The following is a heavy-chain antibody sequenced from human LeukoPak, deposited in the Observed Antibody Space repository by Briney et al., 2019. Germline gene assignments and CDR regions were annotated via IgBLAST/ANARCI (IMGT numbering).Heavy chain of an antibody. CDR1: GGSITSNNW. D-gene: IGHD1-14*01. CDR3: ARDRSGINP. CDR2: IYHTGIT. J-gene: IGHJ5*02. Sequence: PSETLSLTCAVSGGSITSNNWWTWVRQPPGKGLEWVGAIYHTGITSYNPSLKSRVTISVDKSENQFSLKLTSVTAADTAVYYCARDRSGINPWGQGILVSVSS. V-gene: IGHV4-4*02.